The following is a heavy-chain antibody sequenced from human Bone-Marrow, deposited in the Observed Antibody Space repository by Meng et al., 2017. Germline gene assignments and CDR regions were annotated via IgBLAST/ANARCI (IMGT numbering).Heavy chain of an antibody. D-gene: IGHD3-22*01. J-gene: IGHJ1*01. CDR3: ARERYDTSGYYIEYFQH. V-gene: IGHV4-39*07. CDR1: GGSIISSTYY. CDR2: VHYSGST. Sequence: SETLSLTCTVSGGSIISSTYYWGWIRQPPGKRLEWIGSVHYSGSTYYNPSLQSRVTISVDTSKNQFSLKLSSVIAADTAVYYCARERYDTSGYYIEYFQHWGQGTLVTVSS.